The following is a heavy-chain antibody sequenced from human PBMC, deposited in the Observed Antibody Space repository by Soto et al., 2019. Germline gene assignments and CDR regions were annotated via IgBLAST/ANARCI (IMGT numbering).Heavy chain of an antibody. CDR2: IDSSSSFI. D-gene: IGHD3-10*01. CDR1: GFTFSSHA. Sequence: GGSLRLSCAASGFTFSSHAINWVRQAPGKGLEWISSIDSSSSFIYYADSVKGRFTISRDNAKNSVFLHMSSLRADDTFVYYCARDPLWFGEIGYFDYWGQGALVTVSS. V-gene: IGHV3-21*06. CDR3: ARDPLWFGEIGYFDY. J-gene: IGHJ4*02.